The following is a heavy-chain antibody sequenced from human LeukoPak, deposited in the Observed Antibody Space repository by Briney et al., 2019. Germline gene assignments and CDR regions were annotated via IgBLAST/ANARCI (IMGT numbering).Heavy chain of an antibody. V-gene: IGHV3-11*04. D-gene: IGHD1-26*01. J-gene: IGHJ4*02. CDR3: AKQVGATSRPSSVDY. CDR2: ISSSGSTI. CDR1: GFTFSDFY. Sequence: PGGSLRLSCAASGFTFSDFYMSWIRQAPGKGLEWVSYISSSGSTIYYADSVKGRFTISRDNSKNTLYLQMNSLRAEDTAVYYCAKQVGATSRPSSVDYWGQGTLVTVSS.